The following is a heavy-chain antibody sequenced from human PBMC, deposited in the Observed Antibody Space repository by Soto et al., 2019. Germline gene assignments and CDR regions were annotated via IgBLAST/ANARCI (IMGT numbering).Heavy chain of an antibody. Sequence: GASVKVSCKASGYKFTAYYLHWVRQAPGQGLEWIGLINGNTGDTSFARKFQGWVTLTMNASINTAYMDLSRLKSDDTALYYCARSSSSSGFDFWGPGSLVTVSS. CDR3: ARSSSSSGFDF. CDR1: GYKFTAYY. V-gene: IGHV1-2*04. CDR2: INGNTGDT. J-gene: IGHJ4*02. D-gene: IGHD2-2*01.